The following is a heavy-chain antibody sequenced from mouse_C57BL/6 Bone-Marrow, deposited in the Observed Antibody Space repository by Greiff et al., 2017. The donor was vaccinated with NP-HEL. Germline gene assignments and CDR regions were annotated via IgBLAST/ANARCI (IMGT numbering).Heavy chain of an antibody. CDR1: GYTFTSYW. D-gene: IGHD2-1*01. CDR3: ARGDYGNYQDWYFDV. Sequence: LQQPGAELVKPGASVKLSCKASGYTFTSYWMHWVKQRPGRGLEWIGRIDPNSGGTKYNEKFKSKATLTVDKPSSTAYMQLSSLTSEDSAVYYCARGDYGNYQDWYFDVWGTGTTVTVSS. J-gene: IGHJ1*03. V-gene: IGHV1-72*01. CDR2: IDPNSGGT.